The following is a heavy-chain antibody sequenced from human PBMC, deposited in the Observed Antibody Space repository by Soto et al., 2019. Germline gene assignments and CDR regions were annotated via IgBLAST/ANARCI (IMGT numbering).Heavy chain of an antibody. J-gene: IGHJ6*03. CDR2: IDWDDDK. CDR3: ARMNYDILSRGRYYYYYMDV. D-gene: IGHD3-9*01. CDR1: GFSLSTSGMC. Sequence: GSGPTLVNPTQTLTLTCTFSGFSLSTSGMCVSWIRQPPGKALEWLARIDWDDDKYYSTSLKTRLTISKDTSKNQVVLTMTNMDPVDTATYYCARMNYDILSRGRYYYYYMDVWGKGTTVTVSS. V-gene: IGHV2-70*11.